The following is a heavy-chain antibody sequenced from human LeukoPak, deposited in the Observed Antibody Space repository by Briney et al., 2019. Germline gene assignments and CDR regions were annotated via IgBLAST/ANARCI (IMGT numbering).Heavy chain of an antibody. CDR3: ARRVGYYGSGSYFYYMDV. D-gene: IGHD3-10*01. CDR2: ISSNGGST. V-gene: IGHV3-64*01. J-gene: IGHJ6*03. CDR1: GFIFSSYA. Sequence: PGGSLRLSCAASGFIFSSYAMHWVRQAPGRGLEYVSAISSNGGSTNYANFVKGRFTISRDNSKNTLYLQMGSLRAEDMAVYYCARRVGYYGSGSYFYYMDVWGKGTTVTVSS.